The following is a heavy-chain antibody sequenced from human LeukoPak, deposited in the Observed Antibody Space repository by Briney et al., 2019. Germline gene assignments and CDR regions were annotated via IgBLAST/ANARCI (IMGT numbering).Heavy chain of an antibody. CDR1: GGSITKSTYF. Sequence: PSETLSLTCNVSGGSITKSTYFWGWIRQPPGKGLEWIGSIYYSGSTYYNPSLKSRVAISVDTSKNQFPLRLTSVTAADTAVYYCARHSSLRTIPFDYWGQGTLVTVSS. CDR2: IYYSGST. J-gene: IGHJ4*02. V-gene: IGHV4-39*01. CDR3: ARHSSLRTIPFDY. D-gene: IGHD1-7*01.